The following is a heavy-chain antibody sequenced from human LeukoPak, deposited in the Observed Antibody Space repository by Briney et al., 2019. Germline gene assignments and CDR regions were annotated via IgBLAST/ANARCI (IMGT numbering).Heavy chain of an antibody. CDR2: IYYSGST. Sequence: PSETLSLTCTVPGGSISSYYWSWIRQPPGKGLEWIGYIYYSGSTNYNPSLKSRVTISVDTSKNQFSLKLSSVTAADTAVYYCARHHYYDSSGLFDYWGQGTLVTVSS. CDR3: ARHHYYDSSGLFDY. V-gene: IGHV4-59*08. D-gene: IGHD3-22*01. J-gene: IGHJ4*02. CDR1: GGSISSYY.